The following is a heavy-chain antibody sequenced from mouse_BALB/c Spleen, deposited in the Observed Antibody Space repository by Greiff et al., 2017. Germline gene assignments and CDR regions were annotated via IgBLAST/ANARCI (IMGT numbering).Heavy chain of an antibody. CDR3: ASDGNYVHYYAMDY. J-gene: IGHJ4*01. CDR1: GFNIKDTY. Sequence: VQLQQSGAELVKPGASVKLSCTASGFNIKDTYMHWVKQRPEQGLEWIGRIDPANGNTKYDPKFQGKATITADTSSNTAYLQLSSLTSEDTAVYYCASDGNYVHYYAMDYWGQGTSVTVSS. D-gene: IGHD2-1*01. CDR2: IDPANGNT. V-gene: IGHV14-3*02.